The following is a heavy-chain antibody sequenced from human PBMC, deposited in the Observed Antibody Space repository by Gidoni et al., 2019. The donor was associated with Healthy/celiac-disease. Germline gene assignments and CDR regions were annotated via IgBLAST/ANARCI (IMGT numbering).Heavy chain of an antibody. CDR1: GGSISSGSYY. V-gene: IGHV4-61*02. CDR2: IYTSGST. J-gene: IGHJ2*01. D-gene: IGHD5-12*01. Sequence: QVQLQESGPGLVKPSQTLSLTCTVSGGSISSGSYYWSWIRQPAGKGLEWIGRIYTSGSTNYNPSLKSRVTISVDTSKNQFSLKLSSVTAADTAVYYCARVGGYDSLAGGSYWYFDLWGRGTLVTVSS. CDR3: ARVGGYDSLAGGSYWYFDL.